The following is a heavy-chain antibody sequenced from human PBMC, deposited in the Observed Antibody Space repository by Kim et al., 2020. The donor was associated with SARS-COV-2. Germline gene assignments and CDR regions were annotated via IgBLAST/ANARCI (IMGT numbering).Heavy chain of an antibody. J-gene: IGHJ4*01. CDR2: MNPNSGNT. Sequence: ASVKVSCKASGYTFTSYDINWVRQATGQGLEWMGWMNPNSGNTGYAQKFQGRVTMTRNTSISTAYMELSSLRSEDTAVYYCARGRYYLSIAVAGSNDYWGHGTLVTVSS. V-gene: IGHV1-8*01. CDR1: GYTFTSYD. D-gene: IGHD6-19*01. CDR3: ARGRYYLSIAVAGSNDY.